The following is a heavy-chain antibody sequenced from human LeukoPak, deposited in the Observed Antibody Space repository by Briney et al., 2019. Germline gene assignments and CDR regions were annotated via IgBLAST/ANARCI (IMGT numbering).Heavy chain of an antibody. CDR1: GYTFTSYA. Sequence: GASVKVSCKASGYTFTSYAMHWVRQAPGQRLEWMGWINAGNGNTKYSQKFQGRVTMTRNTSISTAYMELSSLRSEDTAVYYCARGLRDTAMSFDYWGQGTLVTVSS. D-gene: IGHD5-18*01. CDR2: INAGNGNT. J-gene: IGHJ4*02. V-gene: IGHV1-3*01. CDR3: ARGLRDTAMSFDY.